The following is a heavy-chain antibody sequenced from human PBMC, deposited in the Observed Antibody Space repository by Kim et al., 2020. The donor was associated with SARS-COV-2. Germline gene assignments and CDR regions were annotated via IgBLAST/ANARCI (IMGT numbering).Heavy chain of an antibody. CDR3: ARVGYYDSSGYLGY. CDR1: GFTVSSNY. V-gene: IGHV3-53*01. Sequence: GGSLRLSCAASGFTVSSNYMSWVRQAPGKGLEWVSVIYSGGSTYYADSVKGRFTISRDNSKNTLYLQMNSLRAEDTAVYYCARVGYYDSSGYLGYWGQGTLVTVSS. J-gene: IGHJ4*02. CDR2: IYSGGST. D-gene: IGHD3-22*01.